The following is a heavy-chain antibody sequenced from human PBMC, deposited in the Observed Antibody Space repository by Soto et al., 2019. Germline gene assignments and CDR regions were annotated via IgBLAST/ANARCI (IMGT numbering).Heavy chain of an antibody. D-gene: IGHD2-2*01. V-gene: IGHV4-4*02. CDR2: IYHSGST. CDR1: GGSISSSNW. J-gene: IGHJ6*02. Sequence: KPSETLSLTCAVSGGSISSSNWWSWVRQPPGKGLEWIGEIYHSGSTNYNPSLKSRVTISVDKSKNQFSLKLSSVTAADTAVYYCARIVVVPAANYYYYYGMDVWGQGTTVTVSS. CDR3: ARIVVVPAANYYYYYGMDV.